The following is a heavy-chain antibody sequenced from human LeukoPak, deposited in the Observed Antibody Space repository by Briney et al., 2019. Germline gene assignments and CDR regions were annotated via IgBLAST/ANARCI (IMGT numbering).Heavy chain of an antibody. Sequence: PGGSLRLSCAASGFTFSSYWMSWVRQAPGKGLEWVAVISYDGSNKYYADSVKGRFTISRDNSKNTLYLQMNSLRAEDTAVYYCAKVQLRITMVRGAPDYWGQGTLVTVSS. CDR2: ISYDGSNK. CDR1: GFTFSSYW. CDR3: AKVQLRITMVRGAPDY. J-gene: IGHJ4*02. D-gene: IGHD3-10*01. V-gene: IGHV3-30*18.